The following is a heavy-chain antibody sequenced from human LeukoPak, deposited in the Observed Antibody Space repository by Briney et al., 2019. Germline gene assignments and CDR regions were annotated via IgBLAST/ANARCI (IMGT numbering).Heavy chain of an antibody. CDR1: GYTFTGYY. Sequence: GASVKVSCKASGYTFTGYYMHWVRQAPGQGLEWMGWINPNSGGTNYAQKFQGRVTMTRDTSISTAYMELSRLRSDDTAVYYCASSADTAPGYYYYMDVWGKGTTVTVSS. D-gene: IGHD5-18*01. V-gene: IGHV1-2*02. CDR3: ASSADTAPGYYYYMDV. J-gene: IGHJ6*03. CDR2: INPNSGGT.